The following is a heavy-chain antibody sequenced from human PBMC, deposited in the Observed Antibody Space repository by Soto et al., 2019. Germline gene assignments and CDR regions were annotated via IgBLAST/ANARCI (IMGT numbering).Heavy chain of an antibody. Sequence: QVQLVESGGGVVQPGRSLRLSCAASGFTFSSYGMHWVRQAPGKGLEWVAVIWYDGSNKYYADSVKGRFTISRDNSKNTLYLQMNSLRAGDTAVYYCARDRGVRGAIIDYWGQGTLVTVSS. D-gene: IGHD3-10*01. J-gene: IGHJ4*02. CDR1: GFTFSSYG. CDR2: IWYDGSNK. CDR3: ARDRGVRGAIIDY. V-gene: IGHV3-33*01.